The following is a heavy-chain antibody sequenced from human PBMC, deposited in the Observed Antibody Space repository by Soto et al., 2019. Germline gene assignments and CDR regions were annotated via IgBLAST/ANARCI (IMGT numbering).Heavy chain of an antibody. CDR2: MNPNSGNT. V-gene: IGHV1-8*01. CDR1: GYTFTSYD. J-gene: IGHJ4*02. D-gene: IGHD4-17*01. Sequence: GASVKVSCKASGYTFTSYDINWVRQATGQGLEWMGWMNPNSGNTGYAQKFQGRVTITRNTSMSTAYMELSSLRSDDTAVYYCARNLRATVTTFDYWGQGTLVTVSS. CDR3: ARNLRATVTTFDY.